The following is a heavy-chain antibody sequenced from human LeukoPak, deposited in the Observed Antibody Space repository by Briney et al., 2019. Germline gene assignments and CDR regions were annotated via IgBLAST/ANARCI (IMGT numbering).Heavy chain of an antibody. CDR1: GFTFGDYA. CDR3: TRDSGYCSSTSCCDY. D-gene: IGHD2-2*03. Sequence: GGSLRLSCTASGFTFGDYAMSWVRQAPGKGLEWVGFIRSKAYGGTTEYAASVKGRFTISRDDSKSIAYLQMNSLKTEDTAVYYCTRDSGYCSSTSCCDYWGQGTLVTVSS. CDR2: IRSKAYGGTT. V-gene: IGHV3-49*04. J-gene: IGHJ4*02.